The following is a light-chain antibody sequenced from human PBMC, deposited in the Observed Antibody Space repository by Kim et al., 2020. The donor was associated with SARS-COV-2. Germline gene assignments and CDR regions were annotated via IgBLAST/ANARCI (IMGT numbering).Light chain of an antibody. CDR1: NMGIADYNY. V-gene: IGLV2-8*01. CDR3: CSYAGSNIMV. J-gene: IGLJ2*01. CDR2: KVS. Sequence: GQSVTRSCNETNMGIADYNYVSWYQQDPSKAPNLMIYKVSKRPSGVPARFAGSKSGNTASLTVSGLQAEDESNNYCCSYAGSNIMVFGGGTQLTVL.